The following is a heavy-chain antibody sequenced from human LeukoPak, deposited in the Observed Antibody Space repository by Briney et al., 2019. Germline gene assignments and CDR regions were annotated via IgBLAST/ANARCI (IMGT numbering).Heavy chain of an antibody. CDR3: ARNGAPVVTAITPYYYYMDV. CDR1: GFTFSNYW. D-gene: IGHD2-21*02. J-gene: IGHJ6*03. CDR2: IKQDGSEK. Sequence: GGSLRLSCAASGFTFSNYWMSWVREAPGKGLEWVGNIKQDGSEKYYVDSVKGRFTISRDNARNSLYLQMNSLRAEDTAVYYCARNGAPVVTAITPYYYYMDVWGKGTTVTVSS. V-gene: IGHV3-7*01.